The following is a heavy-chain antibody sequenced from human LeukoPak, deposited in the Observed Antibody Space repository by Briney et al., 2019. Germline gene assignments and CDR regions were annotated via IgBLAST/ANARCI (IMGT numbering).Heavy chain of an antibody. V-gene: IGHV4-61*01. CDR2: IYYNGGT. CDR3: AAAPNPHYFDY. CDR1: GDSVSSGSYY. J-gene: IGHJ4*02. Sequence: PSETLSLTCTVSGDSVSSGSYYWSWIRLPPGKRLEWIGYIYYNGGTNYNPSLKSRVPMSVDTSKNQFSLKVTSVTAADTAVYYCAAAPNPHYFDYWGQGTLVTVSS. D-gene: IGHD6-13*01.